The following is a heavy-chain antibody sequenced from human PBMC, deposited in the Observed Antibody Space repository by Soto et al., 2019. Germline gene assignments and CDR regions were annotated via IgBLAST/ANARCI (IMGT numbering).Heavy chain of an antibody. J-gene: IGHJ4*02. D-gene: IGHD3-3*01. V-gene: IGHV4-34*01. CDR3: ARFPRRAITIFGVFITLSAY. Sequence: QPQGKGLEWIGEINHSGSTNYNPSLNSRVTKSADTAKNQFSLKLSSVTAADTAVYYCARFPRRAITIFGVFITLSAYRVKGTPVPVSS. CDR2: INHSGST.